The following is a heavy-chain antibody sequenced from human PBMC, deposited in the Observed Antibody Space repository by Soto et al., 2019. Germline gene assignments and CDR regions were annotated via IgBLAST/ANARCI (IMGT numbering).Heavy chain of an antibody. CDR3: ARHSSSTNYYYYGMDV. J-gene: IGHJ6*02. CDR2: IIPMFGTA. V-gene: IGHV1-69*12. Sequence: QVQLVQSGAEVKKPGSSVKVSCKASGGTFSSYAISWVRQAPGQGLEWMGGIIPMFGTADYAQRFQGRVTITADESTSPAYMELSSLRSEDTAVYYCARHSSSTNYYYYGMDVRGQGTTVTVSS. D-gene: IGHD6-6*01. CDR1: GGTFSSYA.